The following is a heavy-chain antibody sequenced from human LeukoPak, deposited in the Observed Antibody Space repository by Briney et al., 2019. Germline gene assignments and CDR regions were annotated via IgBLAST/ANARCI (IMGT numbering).Heavy chain of an antibody. V-gene: IGHV3-23*01. CDR1: GFTLSDYP. J-gene: IGHJ4*02. CDR2: FDRGSLDT. D-gene: IGHD3-22*01. CDR3: ARRGYESSGPKYYFDH. Sequence: GGSLRLSCAASGFTLSDYPMTWVRQAPGKGLQWVSLFDRGSLDTYYADSVRGRFTVSRDNDKNTLYLRMNSLRAEDTAVYYCARRGYESSGPKYYFDHWGQGILVTVSS.